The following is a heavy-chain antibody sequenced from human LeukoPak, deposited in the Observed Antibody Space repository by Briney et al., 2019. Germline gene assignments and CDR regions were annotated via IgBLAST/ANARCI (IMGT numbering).Heavy chain of an antibody. CDR3: ARQGVMTLTY. D-gene: IGHD2-21*02. J-gene: IGHJ4*02. CDR2: IYYSGST. V-gene: IGHV4-39*07. CDR1: GGSISSSSYY. Sequence: ASETLSLTCTVSGGSISSSSYYWGWIRQPPGKGLEWIGNIYYSGSTYYNPSLKSRVTISLDTSMNQFSLKLSSVTAADTAVYYCARQGVMTLTYWGQGTLVTVSS.